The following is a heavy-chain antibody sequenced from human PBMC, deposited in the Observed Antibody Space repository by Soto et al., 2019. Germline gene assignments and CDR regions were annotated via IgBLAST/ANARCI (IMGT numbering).Heavy chain of an antibody. D-gene: IGHD2-2*01. CDR3: VRDSARIVVVPRVDGDNWLDT. V-gene: IGHV3-11*06. Sequence: GGSLRLSSEDSGFTFSDYFMSWIRQAPGKGLEWVSFISGSSDNIKYADSVKGRFTISRDNAKNSLYLQMNRLRAEDKAVYYCVRDSARIVVVPRVDGDNWLDTWGQLSLVTVSS. J-gene: IGHJ5*02. CDR1: GFTFSDYF. CDR2: ISGSSDNI.